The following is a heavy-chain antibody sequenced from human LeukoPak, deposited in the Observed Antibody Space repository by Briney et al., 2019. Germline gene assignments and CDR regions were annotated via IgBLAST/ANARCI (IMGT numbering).Heavy chain of an antibody. D-gene: IGHD6-13*01. Sequence: PGGSLRLSCAASGFTFSNYWMSWVRQAPGKGLEWVANIKQDGSEKYYVDSVKGRFTISRDNAKNSLYLQMNSLIAEDTAVYYCARDLEEKYGLAAGGTDYWGQGTLVTVSS. CDR2: IKQDGSEK. J-gene: IGHJ4*02. V-gene: IGHV3-7*01. CDR1: GFTFSNYW. CDR3: ARDLEEKYGLAAGGTDY.